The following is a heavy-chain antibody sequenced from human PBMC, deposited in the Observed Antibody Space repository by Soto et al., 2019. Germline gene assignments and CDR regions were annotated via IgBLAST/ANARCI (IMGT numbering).Heavy chain of an antibody. V-gene: IGHV4-34*01. CDR1: GGSFSGYY. CDR2: INHSGST. Sequence: QVQLQQWGAGLLKPSQTLSLTCAVYGGSFSGYYWSWIRQPPGKGLEWIGEINHSGSTNYNPSLKSRVTISVDTSKNQFSLKLSSVTVADTAVYYCARGNLLPYYFDYWGQGTLVTVSS. D-gene: IGHD2-15*01. J-gene: IGHJ4*02. CDR3: ARGNLLPYYFDY.